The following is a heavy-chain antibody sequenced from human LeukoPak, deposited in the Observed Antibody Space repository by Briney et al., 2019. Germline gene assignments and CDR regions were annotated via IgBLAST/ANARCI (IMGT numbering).Heavy chain of an antibody. V-gene: IGHV1-46*01. CDR1: GYTFTSYY. Sequence: GASVKVSCKASGYTFTSYYMHWVRQAPGQGLEWMGIINPSGGSTSYAQKLQGRVTMTRDMSTSTVYMELSSLRSEDTAVYYCARGVYSGPDAFDIWGQGTMVTVSS. J-gene: IGHJ3*02. CDR3: ARGVYSGPDAFDI. CDR2: INPSGGST. D-gene: IGHD6-19*01.